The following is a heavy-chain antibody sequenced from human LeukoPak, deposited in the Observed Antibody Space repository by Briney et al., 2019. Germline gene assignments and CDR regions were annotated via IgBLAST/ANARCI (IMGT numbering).Heavy chain of an antibody. CDR3: GRVLKYSSRWYLGGVLGYYYYMDV. D-gene: IGHD6-13*01. V-gene: IGHV4-34*01. CDR1: GGSFSGDY. CDR2: INHSGNT. Sequence: SETLSLTCAVYGGSFSGDYWSWIRQPPGKGLEWIGEINHSGNTNYNPSLKSRVTISVDTSKNQFSLKLSSVTAADTAVYYCGRVLKYSSRWYLGGVLGYYYYMDVWGKGTTVTISS. J-gene: IGHJ6*03.